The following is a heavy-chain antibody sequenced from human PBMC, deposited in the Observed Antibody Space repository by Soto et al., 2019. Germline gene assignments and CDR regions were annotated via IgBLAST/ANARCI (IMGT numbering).Heavy chain of an antibody. J-gene: IGHJ6*02. D-gene: IGHD5-12*01. Sequence: PGGSLRLSCAASGFTFSSYWMSWVRQAPGKGLEWVANIKQDGSEKYYVDSVKGRFTISRDNAKNSLYLQMNSLRAEDTAVYYCARDELEMATIMGSIYYYGMDVWGQGTTVTVSS. CDR3: ARDELEMATIMGSIYYYGMDV. CDR2: IKQDGSEK. V-gene: IGHV3-7*01. CDR1: GFTFSSYW.